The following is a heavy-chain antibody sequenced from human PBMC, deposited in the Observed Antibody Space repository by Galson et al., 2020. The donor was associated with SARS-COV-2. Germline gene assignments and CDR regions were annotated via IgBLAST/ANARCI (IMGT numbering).Heavy chain of an antibody. V-gene: IGHV1-46*01. D-gene: IGHD3-22*01. CDR2: INPNGDIT. Sequence: GESMKISCKASGYTFPSNYIHWVRQAPGQGLEWLGIINPNGDITAYAQNFQGRVTVTSDTSTSTVYMELSSLRSEDTAVHYCAREGGDSSDSEIDYWGLGTLVTVSS. CDR3: AREGGDSSDSEIDY. CDR1: GYTFPSNY. J-gene: IGHJ4*02.